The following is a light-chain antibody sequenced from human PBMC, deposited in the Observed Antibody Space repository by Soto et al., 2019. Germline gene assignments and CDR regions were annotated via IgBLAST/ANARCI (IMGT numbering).Light chain of an antibody. CDR1: QNIRTY. Sequence: DIQMTQSPSSLSASVGDRVTLTCRASQNIRTYLNWYQVNPGKAPKLLIYGASSLQSGVPSRFIGSGSGTDFTLTISSLQPDDFATYYCQQSFSTVATFGGGTKVDI. V-gene: IGKV1-39*01. CDR3: QQSFSTVAT. CDR2: GAS. J-gene: IGKJ4*01.